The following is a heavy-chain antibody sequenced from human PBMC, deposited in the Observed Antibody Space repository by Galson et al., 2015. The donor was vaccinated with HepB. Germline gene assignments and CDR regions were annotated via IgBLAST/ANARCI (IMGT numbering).Heavy chain of an antibody. CDR2: ISASDAKT. Sequence: SLRLSCAASGFTFSSYSMSWVRQAPRKGLEWVSAISASDAKTYYGDSMKGRFTISRDNSKNTVSLQMDSLRAEDTAVYYCARAGGMDIWGQGTTVTVSS. CDR3: ARAGGMDI. V-gene: IGHV3-23*01. J-gene: IGHJ6*02. CDR1: GFTFSSYS.